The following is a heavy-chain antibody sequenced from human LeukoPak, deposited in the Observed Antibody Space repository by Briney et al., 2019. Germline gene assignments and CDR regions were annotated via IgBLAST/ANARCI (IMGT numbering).Heavy chain of an antibody. CDR2: INPSGGST. CDR1: GYTFTSYY. V-gene: IGHV1-46*01. Sequence: ASVKVSCKASGYTFTSYYMHWVRQAPGQGLEWMGIINPSGGSTSYAQNFQGRVTITRDTSASTACMELSSLRSEDTAVYYCARPRDYTGYYQYYFDYWGQGTLVTVSS. CDR3: ARPRDYTGYYQYYFDY. J-gene: IGHJ4*02. D-gene: IGHD3-9*01.